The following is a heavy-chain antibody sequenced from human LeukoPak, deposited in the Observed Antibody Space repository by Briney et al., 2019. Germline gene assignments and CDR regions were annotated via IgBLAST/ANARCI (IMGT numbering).Heavy chain of an antibody. D-gene: IGHD3-3*01. CDR3: AKGSDFWSGYYSAPLDY. Sequence: GGSLRLSCAASGFTFSSYAMSWVRQAPGKGLEWVSAISGSGGSTYYADSVKGRFTISRDNSKNTLYLQMNSLRAEDTAVYYCAKGSDFWSGYYSAPLDYWGQGTLVTASS. CDR1: GFTFSSYA. J-gene: IGHJ4*02. CDR2: ISGSGGST. V-gene: IGHV3-23*01.